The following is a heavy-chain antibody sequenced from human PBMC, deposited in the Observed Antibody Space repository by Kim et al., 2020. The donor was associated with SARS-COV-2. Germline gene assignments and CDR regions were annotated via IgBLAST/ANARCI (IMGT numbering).Heavy chain of an antibody. Sequence: PPVQGHVTISADKSISTAYLQWSSLKASDTAMYYCARHFRYCGGDCNIDYWGQGTLVTVSS. CDR3: ARHFRYCGGDCNIDY. V-gene: IGHV5-10-1*01. J-gene: IGHJ4*02. D-gene: IGHD2-21*02.